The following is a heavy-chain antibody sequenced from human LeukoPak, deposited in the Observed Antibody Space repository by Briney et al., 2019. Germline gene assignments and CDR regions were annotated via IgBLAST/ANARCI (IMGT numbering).Heavy chain of an antibody. CDR3: ARVGGIAAAVYDY. Sequence: KPSETLSLTCAVYGGSFSGYYWSWIRQPPGKGLEWIGEINHSGSTNYNPSLKSRVTISVDTSKNQFSLKLSSVTAADTAVYYCARVGGIAAAVYDYWGQGTLVTASS. CDR2: INHSGST. D-gene: IGHD6-13*01. J-gene: IGHJ4*02. V-gene: IGHV4-34*01. CDR1: GGSFSGYY.